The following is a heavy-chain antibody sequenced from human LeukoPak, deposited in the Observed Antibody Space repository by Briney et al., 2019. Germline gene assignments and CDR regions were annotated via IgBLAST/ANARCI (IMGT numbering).Heavy chain of an antibody. CDR2: IKSDGSIT. J-gene: IGHJ5*02. CDR1: GFTFSGYW. CDR3: AKSDWFDP. D-gene: IGHD2-21*01. V-gene: IGHV3-74*01. Sequence: GGSLRLSCVASGFTFSGYWMHWVRQAPGKGLVRVSRIKSDGSITSYAGSVKGRFTISRDNAKNTLYLQMNSLRVEDTAVYYCAKSDWFDPWGQGTLVTVSS.